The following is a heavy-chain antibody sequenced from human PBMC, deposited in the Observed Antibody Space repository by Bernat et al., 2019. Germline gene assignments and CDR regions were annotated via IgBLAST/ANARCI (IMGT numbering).Heavy chain of an antibody. J-gene: IGHJ4*02. V-gene: IGHV3-30*18. Sequence: QVQLVESGGGVVQPGRSLRLSCAASGFTFSSYGMHWVRQAPGKGLEWVAVISYDGSNKYYADSVKGRFTISRDNSKNTLYLQMNSLRAEDTAVYYCAKAVGSSSSMDDYWGQGTLGTVSS. D-gene: IGHD6-6*01. CDR1: GFTFSSYG. CDR2: ISYDGSNK. CDR3: AKAVGSSSSMDDY.